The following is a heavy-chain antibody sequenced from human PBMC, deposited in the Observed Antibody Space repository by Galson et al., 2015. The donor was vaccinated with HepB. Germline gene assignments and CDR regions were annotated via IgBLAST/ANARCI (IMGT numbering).Heavy chain of an antibody. CDR1: GDSVSSNSAA. CDR2: TYYRSKWYN. Sequence: CAISGDSVSSNSAAWNWIRQSPSRGLEWLGRTYYRSKWYNDYALSVRSRITISPDTSKNQLSLQLNSVTPEDTAVYYCTRDQGKIDYWGQGTLVTVSS. V-gene: IGHV6-1*01. CDR3: TRDQGKIDY. J-gene: IGHJ4*02.